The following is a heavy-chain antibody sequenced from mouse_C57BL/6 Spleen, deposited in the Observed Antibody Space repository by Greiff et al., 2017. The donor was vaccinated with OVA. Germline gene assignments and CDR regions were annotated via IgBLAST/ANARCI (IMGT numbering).Heavy chain of an antibody. V-gene: IGHV1-64*01. CDR3: AKTGTDGYFDY. Sequence: QVQLQQPGAELVKPGASVKLSCKASGYTFTSYWMHWVKQRPGQGLEWIGMIHPNSGSTNYNEKFKSKATLTVDKSSSTAYMQLSSLTSEDSAVYYCAKTGTDGYFDYWGQGTTLTVSS. CDR2: IHPNSGST. CDR1: GYTFTSYW. J-gene: IGHJ2*01. D-gene: IGHD4-1*01.